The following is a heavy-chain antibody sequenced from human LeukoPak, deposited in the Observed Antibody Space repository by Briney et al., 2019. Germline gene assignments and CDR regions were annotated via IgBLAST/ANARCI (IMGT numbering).Heavy chain of an antibody. J-gene: IGHJ3*02. V-gene: IGHV3-21*01. CDR3: ARRYDFLTRYSDAGFDI. CDR2: ISRSTSYI. Sequence: GGSLRLSCAASGFTFSSYCMHWVRQAPGKGLEWVSSISRSTSYIYYADSVKGRFTISRDKAQNSLYLQMNNLRAEDTAVYYCARRYDFLTRYSDAGFDIWGQGTSVTVSS. CDR1: GFTFSSYC. D-gene: IGHD3-9*01.